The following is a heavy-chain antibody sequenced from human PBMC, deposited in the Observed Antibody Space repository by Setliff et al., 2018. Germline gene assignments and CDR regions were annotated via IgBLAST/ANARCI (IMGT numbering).Heavy chain of an antibody. CDR3: AREVLYYYGSGSYYYVDV. V-gene: IGHV4-59*11. CDR1: GGSISSHY. D-gene: IGHD3-10*01. Sequence: SETLSLTCTVSGGSISSHYWSWIRQPPGKGLEWIGYIYYSGSTNYNPSLKSRVTISVDTSKNQFSLKLSSVTAADTAVYYCAREVLYYYGSGSYYYVDVWGKGTTVTVSS. J-gene: IGHJ6*03. CDR2: IYYSGST.